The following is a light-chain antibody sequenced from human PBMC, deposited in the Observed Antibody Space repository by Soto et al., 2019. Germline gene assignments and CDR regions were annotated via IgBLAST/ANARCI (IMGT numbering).Light chain of an antibody. Sequence: QSVLTQPPSASGTPGQRVTISCSGSSSNIGSNPVSWYQQLPGTAPHSLIYSDNQRPSGVPDRISGSSSGTSASLAISGLQSEDEAEYYCAAWDDSLRGRVFGGGTQLTVL. CDR3: AAWDDSLRGRV. J-gene: IGLJ7*01. CDR2: SDN. CDR1: SSNIGSNP. V-gene: IGLV1-44*01.